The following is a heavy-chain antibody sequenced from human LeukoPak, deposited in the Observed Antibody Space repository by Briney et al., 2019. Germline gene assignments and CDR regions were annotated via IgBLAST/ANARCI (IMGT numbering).Heavy chain of an antibody. CDR1: GYTFTGYY. CDR2: INPNSGGT. Sequence: ASVKVSCKASGYTFTGYYMHWVRQAPGQGLEWMGWINPNSGGTNYAQKFQGRVTMTRDTSISTAYMELSRLRSDDTAVYYCASSGYCSSTSCSRGYYYYGMDVWGQGTTVTVSS. J-gene: IGHJ6*02. D-gene: IGHD2-2*01. CDR3: ASSGYCSSTSCSRGYYYYGMDV. V-gene: IGHV1-2*02.